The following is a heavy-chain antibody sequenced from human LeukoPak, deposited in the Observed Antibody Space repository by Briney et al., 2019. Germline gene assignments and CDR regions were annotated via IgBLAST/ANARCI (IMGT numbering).Heavy chain of an antibody. Sequence: SVTVSCKASGGTFSSYAISWVRQAPGQGLEWMGGIIPIFGTANYAQKFQGRVTITADESTSTAYMELSSLRSEDTAVYYCAKEFNRGLPDYWGQGTLVTVPS. J-gene: IGHJ4*02. CDR2: IIPIFGTA. V-gene: IGHV1-69*13. D-gene: IGHD2-21*01. CDR3: AKEFNRGLPDY. CDR1: GGTFSSYA.